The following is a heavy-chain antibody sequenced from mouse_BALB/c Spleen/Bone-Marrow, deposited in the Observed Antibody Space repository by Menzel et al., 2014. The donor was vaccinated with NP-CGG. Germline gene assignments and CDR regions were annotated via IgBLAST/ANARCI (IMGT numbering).Heavy chain of an antibody. D-gene: IGHD2-13*01. V-gene: IGHV5-6-5*01. J-gene: IGHJ2*01. Sequence: EVKLVESGGGLVKPGGSLKLSCEASGITVSSYAMSWVRQTPEKRLEWVASIGSGGRKHYPDSVEGRLTISRDNARNILYLQVSSLRSEDTAMYYCGRGGMTPFDFWGQGITLTVSS. CDR2: IGSGGRK. CDR1: GITVSSYA. CDR3: GRGGMTPFDF.